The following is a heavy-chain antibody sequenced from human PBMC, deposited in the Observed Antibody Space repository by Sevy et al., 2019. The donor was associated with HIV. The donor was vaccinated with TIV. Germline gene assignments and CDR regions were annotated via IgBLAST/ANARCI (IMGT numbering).Heavy chain of an antibody. V-gene: IGHV5-51*01. J-gene: IGHJ6*02. Sequence: GESLKISCKASGYRFTDYWIGWVRQIPGKGLEWMGIIYPGDSDTTYSPSFQGQVTISVDKSINTAYLQWGSLKASDTAIFYCARGARGTLPSYYYYPMDVWGQGTTVTVSS. D-gene: IGHD1-1*01. CDR1: GYRFTDYW. CDR2: IYPGDSDT. CDR3: ARGARGTLPSYYYYPMDV.